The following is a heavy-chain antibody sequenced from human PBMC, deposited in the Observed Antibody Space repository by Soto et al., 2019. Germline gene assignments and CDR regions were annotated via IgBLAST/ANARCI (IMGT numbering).Heavy chain of an antibody. CDR3: VAGKLLPFEY. D-gene: IGHD2-15*01. V-gene: IGHV3-64D*08. J-gene: IGHJ4*02. CDR1: GSTFSVYK. Sequence: GGSLRLSCSASGSTFSVYKMHWVRQAPGKGLDYVSGISNNGDSSSYADSVKGRFTISRDNSKNTLYFEMSSLKPEDTAVYYCVAGKLLPFEYWGQGTQVTVSS. CDR2: ISNNGDSS.